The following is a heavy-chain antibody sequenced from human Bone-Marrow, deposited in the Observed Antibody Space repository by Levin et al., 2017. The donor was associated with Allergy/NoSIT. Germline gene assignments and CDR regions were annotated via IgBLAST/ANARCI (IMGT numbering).Heavy chain of an antibody. CDR1: GFTFSSYG. Sequence: PGGSLRLSCAASGFTFSSYGMHWVRQAPGKGLEWVAVISYDGSNKYYADSVKGRFTISRDNSKNTLYLQMNSLRAEDTAVYYCAKGEAFDIWGQGTMVTVSS. J-gene: IGHJ3*02. CDR3: AKGEAFDI. V-gene: IGHV3-30*18. CDR2: ISYDGSNK.